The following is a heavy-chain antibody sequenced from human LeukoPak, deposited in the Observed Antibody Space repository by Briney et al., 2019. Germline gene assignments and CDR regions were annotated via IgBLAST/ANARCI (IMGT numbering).Heavy chain of an antibody. J-gene: IGHJ4*02. CDR2: ASGSGGST. Sequence: QSGGSLRLSCAASGFTFSSYAMSWVRQAPGKGLEWVSSASGSGGSTYYADSVKGRFTISRDNSKNTLYLQMNSLKTEDTAIYYCTTGIRGDWGQGTLVTVSS. V-gene: IGHV3-23*01. CDR3: TTGIRGD. CDR1: GFTFSSYA. D-gene: IGHD3-3*02.